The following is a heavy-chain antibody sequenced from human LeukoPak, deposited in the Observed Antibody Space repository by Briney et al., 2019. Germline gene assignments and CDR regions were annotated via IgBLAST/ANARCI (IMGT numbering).Heavy chain of an antibody. CDR3: VRGVEWEPDY. V-gene: IGHV1-2*02. D-gene: IGHD1-26*01. Sequence: ASVKVSCKASGYTFTDFDINWVRQATGQGLEWMGWINPNSGGTNYAQKFQGRVTMTRDTSISTAYMELSRLRSDDTAVYYCVRGVEWEPDYWGQGTLVTVSS. CDR2: INPNSGGT. CDR1: GYTFTDFD. J-gene: IGHJ4*02.